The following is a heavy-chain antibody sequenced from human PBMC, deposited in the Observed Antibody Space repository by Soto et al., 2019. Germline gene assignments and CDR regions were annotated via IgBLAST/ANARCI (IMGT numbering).Heavy chain of an antibody. CDR2: ISYDGSNK. CDR3: ARDRAIVVVPAALYYYYYGMDV. V-gene: IGHV3-30-3*01. Sequence: PGGSLRLSCAASGFTSSSYAMHWGRQAPGKGLEWVAVISYDGSNKYYADSVKGRFTISRDNSKTTLYLQMNSMRAEDTAVYYCARDRAIVVVPAALYYYYYGMDVWGQGTTVTVSS. CDR1: GFTSSSYA. J-gene: IGHJ6*02. D-gene: IGHD2-2*01.